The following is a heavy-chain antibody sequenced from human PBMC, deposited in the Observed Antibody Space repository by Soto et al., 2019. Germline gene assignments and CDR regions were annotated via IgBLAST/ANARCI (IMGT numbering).Heavy chain of an antibody. CDR3: ASALYRRGTYYAFDN. V-gene: IGHV1-18*01. J-gene: IGHJ4*02. D-gene: IGHD1-26*01. CDR2: LSAYNGNT. CDR1: GYTPTNYD. Sequence: QVPLVQSGAEVKKPGASVTVSCKTSGYTPTNYDIGWVRQAPGQGLEWMGWLSAYNGNTNSAQKLQGRLTMPTDTSTRTAYMELRSLRSDDTDVYYCASALYRRGTYYAFDNWGQGTLVTVSS.